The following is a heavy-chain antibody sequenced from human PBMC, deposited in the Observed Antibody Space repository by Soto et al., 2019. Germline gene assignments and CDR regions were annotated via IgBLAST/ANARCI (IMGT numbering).Heavy chain of an antibody. Sequence: SETLSLTCAVSSYSISSGYYWGWIRQPPGKGLEWIGSIYHSGSTYYNPSLKSRVTISVDTSKNQFSLKLSSVTAADTAVYYCALQFLRWLQPFDYWGQGTLVTVSS. D-gene: IGHD4-4*01. CDR1: SYSISSGYY. J-gene: IGHJ4*02. CDR2: IYHSGST. V-gene: IGHV4-38-2*01. CDR3: ALQFLRWLQPFDY.